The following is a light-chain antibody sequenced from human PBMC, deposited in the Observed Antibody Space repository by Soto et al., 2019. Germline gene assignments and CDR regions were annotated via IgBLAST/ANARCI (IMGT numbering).Light chain of an antibody. Sequence: IRMTQSPSSLSPSTGDRVTITCRASQGISSYLAWYQQKPGKAPKLLIYAASTLQSGVPSRFSGSGSGTDFTLTISCLQSEDFATYYCQQYYSYPQITFGQGTRLEI. CDR3: QQYYSYPQIT. CDR2: AAS. CDR1: QGISSY. V-gene: IGKV1-8*01. J-gene: IGKJ5*01.